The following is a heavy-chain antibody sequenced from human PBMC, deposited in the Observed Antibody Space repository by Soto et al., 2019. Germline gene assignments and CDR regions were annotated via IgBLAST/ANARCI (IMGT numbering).Heavy chain of an antibody. D-gene: IGHD3-22*01. J-gene: IGHJ4*02. CDR2: INPSSGGT. CDR1: GYTFTGYY. Sequence: ASVKVSCKASGYTFTGYYMHWVRQAPGQGLEWMGWINPSSGGTNYAQKFQGWVTMTRDTSISTAYMELSRLISDDTAVYYCALVVDGLFYSDYWGQGTPVTVSS. CDR3: ALVVDGLFYSDY. V-gene: IGHV1-2*04.